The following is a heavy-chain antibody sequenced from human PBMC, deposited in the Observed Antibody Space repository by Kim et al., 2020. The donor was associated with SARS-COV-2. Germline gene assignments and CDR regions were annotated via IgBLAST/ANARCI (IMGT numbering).Heavy chain of an antibody. J-gene: IGHJ4*02. V-gene: IGHV1-3*01. CDR3: ARERSRNYDAFDY. Sequence: YSQKIQDRITITSDTNASTVYMELSSLTVEDTGVYYCARERSRNYDAFDYWGQGTVVTVSP. D-gene: IGHD3-16*01.